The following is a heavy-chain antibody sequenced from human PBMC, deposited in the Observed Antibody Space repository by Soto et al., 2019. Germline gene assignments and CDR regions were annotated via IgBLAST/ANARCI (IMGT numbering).Heavy chain of an antibody. Sequence: PSQTLSLTCAISGDSVSSHSAAWNWIRQSPSRGLEWLGRTYYRSKWYNDYAVSVKSRITINPDTSKNQFSLQLNSVTPEDTAVYYCARDRRVVTADCYYYYGMDVWGQGTTVTVSS. V-gene: IGHV6-1*01. CDR3: ARDRRVVTADCYYYYGMDV. CDR2: TYYRSKWYN. D-gene: IGHD2-15*01. CDR1: GDSVSSHSAA. J-gene: IGHJ6*02.